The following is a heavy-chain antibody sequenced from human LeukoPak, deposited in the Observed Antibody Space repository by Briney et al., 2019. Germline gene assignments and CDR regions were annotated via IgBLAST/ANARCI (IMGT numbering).Heavy chain of an antibody. CDR3: VGGYYY. J-gene: IGHJ4*02. CDR1: GFTFSSYA. Sequence: PGGSMRLSCAASGFTFSSYAMHWVRQAPGKGLEWVAVISYDGSNKYYADSVKGRFTISRDNSKNTLYLQMNSLRAEDTAVYYCVGGYYYWGQGTLVTVSS. D-gene: IGHD3-3*01. V-gene: IGHV3-30*04. CDR2: ISYDGSNK.